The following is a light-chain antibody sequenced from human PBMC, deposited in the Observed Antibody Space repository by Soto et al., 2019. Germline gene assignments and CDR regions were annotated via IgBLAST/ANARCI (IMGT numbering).Light chain of an antibody. J-gene: IGLJ1*01. CDR2: EVS. Sequence: QSALTQPPSASGSPGQSVTISCTGTSSDVGGYNYVSWYQQHPGKAPKLMIYEVSKRPSGVPDRFSGSKSGNTASLTVSGLQADDEADDYCSSYGGSNTFGVFGTGTQLTVL. V-gene: IGLV2-8*01. CDR3: SSYGGSNTFGV. CDR1: SSDVGGYNY.